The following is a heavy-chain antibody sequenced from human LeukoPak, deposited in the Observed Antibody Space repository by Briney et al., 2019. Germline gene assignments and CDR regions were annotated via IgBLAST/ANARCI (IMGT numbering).Heavy chain of an antibody. J-gene: IGHJ6*02. CDR1: GFTFSSYG. CDR3: VRDPSIAVAGYYYYGMDV. V-gene: IGHV3-33*01. CDR2: IWYDGSNK. Sequence: PGGSLRLSCAASGFTFSSYGMHWVRQAPGKGLEWVAVIWYDGSNKYYADSVKGRFTISRDNPKNTLYLQMNSLRAEDTAVYYCVRDPSIAVAGYYYYGMDVWGQGTTVTVSS. D-gene: IGHD6-19*01.